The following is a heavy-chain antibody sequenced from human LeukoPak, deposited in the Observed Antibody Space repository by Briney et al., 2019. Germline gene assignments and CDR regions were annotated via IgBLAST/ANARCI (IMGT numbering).Heavy chain of an antibody. CDR2: INPNSGGT. V-gene: IGHV1-2*02. J-gene: IGHJ4*02. CDR1: GYTFTGYY. D-gene: IGHD2-2*01. CDR3: AREPRVGFSRSFGY. Sequence: GASVKVSCKASGYTFTGYYMHWVRQAPGQGLGWMGWINPNSGGTNYAQKFQGRVTMTRDTSISTAYMELSRLRSDDTAVYYCAREPRVGFSRSFGYWGQGTLVTVSS.